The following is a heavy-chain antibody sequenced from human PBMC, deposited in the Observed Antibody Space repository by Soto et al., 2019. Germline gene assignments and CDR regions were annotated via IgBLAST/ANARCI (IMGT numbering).Heavy chain of an antibody. Sequence: GGSLRLSCAASGFTFSSYAMSWVRQAPGKGLEWVSAISGSGGSTYYADSVKGRFTISRDNSKNTLYLQMNSLRAEDTAVYYCAKDRIVMVRGPMIFDYWGQGTLVTVSS. V-gene: IGHV3-23*01. J-gene: IGHJ4*02. CDR1: GFTFSSYA. D-gene: IGHD3-10*01. CDR3: AKDRIVMVRGPMIFDY. CDR2: ISGSGGST.